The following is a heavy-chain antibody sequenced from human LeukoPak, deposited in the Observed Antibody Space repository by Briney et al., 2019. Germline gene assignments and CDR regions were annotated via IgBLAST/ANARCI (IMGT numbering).Heavy chain of an antibody. CDR3: ANYRS. Sequence: GGSLRLSCAASGFTFSRNAMSWLRQAPGKGLEWVSGISGSGSSTHYADSVKGRFTISRDNSKSTLYLQMSSLRDEDTAVYYCANYRSWGQGTLVTVSS. CDR1: GFTFSRNA. CDR2: ISGSGSST. J-gene: IGHJ4*02. D-gene: IGHD1-14*01. V-gene: IGHV3-23*01.